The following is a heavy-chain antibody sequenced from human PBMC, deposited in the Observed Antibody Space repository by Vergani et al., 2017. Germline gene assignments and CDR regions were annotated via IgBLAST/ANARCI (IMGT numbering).Heavy chain of an antibody. J-gene: IGHJ3*02. D-gene: IGHD2-15*01. Sequence: VQLVESGGGVVQPGRSLRLSCAASGFTFSNAWMSWVRQAPGKGLEWVGRIKSKTDGGTTDYAAPVKGRFTISRDDSKNTLYLQMNSLKTEDTAVYYCTTNPXGILPIIWGQGTMVTVSS. CDR3: TTNPXGILPII. CDR2: IKSKTDGGTT. CDR1: GFTFSNAW. V-gene: IGHV3-15*01.